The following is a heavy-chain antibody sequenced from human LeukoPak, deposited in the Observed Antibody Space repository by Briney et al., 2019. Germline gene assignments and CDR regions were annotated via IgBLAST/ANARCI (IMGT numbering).Heavy chain of an antibody. D-gene: IGHD1-26*01. J-gene: IGHJ4*02. CDR2: ISGSGGRT. CDR3: AKDHERYRYSGSYDY. CDR1: GFTFSSYA. Sequence: PGGSLRLSCAASGFTFSSYAMSWVRQAPGKGLEWVSGISGSGGRTYYADSVKGRFTISRDNSKNTVHVQMNSLRAEDTAVYYCAKDHERYRYSGSYDYWGQGTLVTVSS. V-gene: IGHV3-23*01.